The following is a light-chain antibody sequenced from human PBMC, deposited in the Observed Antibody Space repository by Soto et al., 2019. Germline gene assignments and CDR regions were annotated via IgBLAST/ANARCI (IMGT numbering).Light chain of an antibody. CDR2: DVS. J-gene: IGLJ2*01. Sequence: QSVLTQPPSASGSPGQSVTISCTGTSSDVGAYNYVSWYQQHPGKAPKLMISDVSGRPSGVPDRFSGSKSGNTASLTVSGLQVEDEADYYCSSYAGSNNLIFGGGTKVTVL. V-gene: IGLV2-8*01. CDR1: SSDVGAYNY. CDR3: SSYAGSNNLI.